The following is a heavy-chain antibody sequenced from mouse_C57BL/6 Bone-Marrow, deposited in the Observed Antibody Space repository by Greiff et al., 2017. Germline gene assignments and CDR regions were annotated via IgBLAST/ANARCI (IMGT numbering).Heavy chain of an antibody. D-gene: IGHD1-1*02. V-gene: IGHV1-69*01. CDR2: IDPSDSYP. CDR1: GYTFTSYW. J-gene: IGHJ2*01. Sequence: VQLQQPGAELVMPGASVKLSCKASGYTFTSYWMHWVKQRPGQGLEWIGVIDPSDSYPNYNQQFKGKATLTVDRSSSTAYMQLSSLTSGASAVYYCTRWVAVPFDYWGQGTTLTVSS. CDR3: TRWVAVPFDY.